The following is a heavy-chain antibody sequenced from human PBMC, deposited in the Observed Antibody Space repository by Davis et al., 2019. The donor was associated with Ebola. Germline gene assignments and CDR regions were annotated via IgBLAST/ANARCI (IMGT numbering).Heavy chain of an antibody. Sequence: VESLKISCKASGYSFTNYWIGWVRQMPGKGLEWMGIAYPGDSATRYSPSFQGRVTMSVDRSITTAYLQLSSLKASDTAMYYCARQRGRRAYDIWGQGTMVTVSS. CDR1: GYSFTNYW. CDR3: ARQRGRRAYDI. V-gene: IGHV5-51*01. CDR2: AYPGDSAT. D-gene: IGHD3-16*01. J-gene: IGHJ3*02.